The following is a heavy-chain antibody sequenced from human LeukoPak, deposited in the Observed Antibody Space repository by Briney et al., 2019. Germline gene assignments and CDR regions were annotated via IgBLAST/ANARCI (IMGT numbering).Heavy chain of an antibody. J-gene: IGHJ3*02. CDR2: IRTYNGNT. D-gene: IGHD2-2*01. CDR1: GYTFTSYG. V-gene: IGHV1-18*01. CDR3: ARGVADIVVVPAALDAFDI. Sequence: ASVNLSCTASGYTFTSYGISWGRQAPGQGLEWMGWIRTYNGNTNYAQKLQGRVTMTTDTSTSTAYMELRSLRSDDTAVYYCARGVADIVVVPAALDAFDIWGQGTMVTVSS.